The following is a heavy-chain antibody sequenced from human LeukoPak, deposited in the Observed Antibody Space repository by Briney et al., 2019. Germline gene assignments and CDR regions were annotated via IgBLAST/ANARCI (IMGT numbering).Heavy chain of an antibody. V-gene: IGHV3-74*01. Sequence: PGGSLRLSCAASRFTSSSYWMHWVRQAPGKGLVWVSRINTDGRSTSYADSVKGRFTISRDNAKNTLYLQMNSLRAEDTAVYYCARAGAAPLTDYWGQGTLVTVSS. D-gene: IGHD6-13*01. J-gene: IGHJ4*02. CDR2: INTDGRST. CDR1: RFTSSSYW. CDR3: ARAGAAPLTDY.